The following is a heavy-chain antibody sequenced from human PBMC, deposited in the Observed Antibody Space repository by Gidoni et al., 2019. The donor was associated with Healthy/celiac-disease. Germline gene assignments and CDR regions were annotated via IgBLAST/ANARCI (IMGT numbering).Heavy chain of an antibody. D-gene: IGHD6-19*01. CDR2: IYYSGST. V-gene: IGHV4-59*01. Sequence: QVQPQRSGPGLAMPSETLSRTCTVSGGFISSYYWSWIRQPPGKGLEWIGYIYYSGSTNYNPSLKSRVTITVDTSKNQFSLKLSSVTAADTAVYYCARRRGGWYAAPYDYWGQGTLVTVSS. CDR3: ARRRGGWYAAPYDY. CDR1: GGFISSYY. J-gene: IGHJ4*02.